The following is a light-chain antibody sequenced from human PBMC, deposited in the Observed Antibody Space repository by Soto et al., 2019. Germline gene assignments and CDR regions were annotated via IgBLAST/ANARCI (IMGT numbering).Light chain of an antibody. CDR1: QSVSSSY. V-gene: IGKV3-20*01. CDR3: QQYGSSPPWT. CDR2: GAS. J-gene: IGKJ1*01. Sequence: EIVLTQSPGTLSLSPGERATLSCRASQSVSSSYLAWYQQNPARAPRLLIYGASSRATGIPDRFSGGVSGTGFTLTISRLEPEDFAVYYCQQYGSSPPWTFGQGTKVEIK.